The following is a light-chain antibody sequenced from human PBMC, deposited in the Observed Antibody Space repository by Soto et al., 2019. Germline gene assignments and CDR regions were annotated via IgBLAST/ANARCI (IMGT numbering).Light chain of an antibody. CDR1: QSVSSY. J-gene: IGKJ3*01. CDR3: QKRSEWPAEGFT. V-gene: IGKV3-11*01. Sequence: EIVLTQSPATLSLSPGERATLSCRASQSVSSYLAWYQQKPGQAPRLLIYDASNRATGIPARFSGSGSGTDHALSIRSLEPEDFAVYCCQKRSEWPAEGFTFGPGTKVDIK. CDR2: DAS.